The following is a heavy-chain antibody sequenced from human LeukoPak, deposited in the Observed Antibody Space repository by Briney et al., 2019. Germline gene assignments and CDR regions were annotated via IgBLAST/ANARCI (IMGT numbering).Heavy chain of an antibody. D-gene: IGHD3-16*01. CDR2: IYYSGST. V-gene: IGHV4-39*01. CDR3: TRGETFEAFDY. Sequence: SGTLSLTCTVSGGSVSSSSYYWAWIRQPPGKGLEWIVSIYYSGSTHYNPSLKSRVTISVETSKNQVTLKLSSVTAADTAVYYCTRGETFEAFDYWGQGTLVTVSS. J-gene: IGHJ4*02. CDR1: GGSVSSSSYY.